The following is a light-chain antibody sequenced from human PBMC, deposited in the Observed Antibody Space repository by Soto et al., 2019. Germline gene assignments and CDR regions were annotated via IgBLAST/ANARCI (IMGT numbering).Light chain of an antibody. CDR3: GQYHSYPPT. CDR1: QGISNF. Sequence: IQMTQSPTSLSASVGDRVTITCRASQGISNFLGWIQQKPGKAPKSLIFGASSLQSGVPSKFSVSVSDIDFTLTITSLQPEDLATYYCGQYHSYPPTFGQGTKVEIK. CDR2: GAS. V-gene: IGKV1-16*02. J-gene: IGKJ1*01.